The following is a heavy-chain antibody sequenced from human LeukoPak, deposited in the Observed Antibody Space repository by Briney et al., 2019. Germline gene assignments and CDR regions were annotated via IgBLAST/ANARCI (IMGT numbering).Heavy chain of an antibody. Sequence: GGSLRLSCAASGFIFSSYAMSWVRQAPGKGLEWVSAISGSGGSTYYADSVKGRFTISRDNSKNTLYLQMNSLRAEDTVVYYCANLERIAVAGTHYFDYWGQGTLVTVSS. CDR3: ANLERIAVAGTHYFDY. CDR2: ISGSGGST. D-gene: IGHD6-19*01. J-gene: IGHJ4*02. V-gene: IGHV3-23*01. CDR1: GFIFSSYA.